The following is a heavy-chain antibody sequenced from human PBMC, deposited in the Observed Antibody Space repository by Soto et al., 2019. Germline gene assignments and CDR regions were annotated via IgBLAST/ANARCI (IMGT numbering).Heavy chain of an antibody. CDR3: ASAIVLLVEMYYYYYRMEV. CDR2: IKQGGSEK. V-gene: IGHV3-7*01. CDR1: GFTFSSYW. J-gene: IGHJ6*02. Sequence: GGSLRLSCAAAGFTFSSYWMSWVRQAPGKGLEWVANIKQGGSEKYYVDSVKGRFTISRDNAKNSLYLQMNSLRAEDTAVYYCASAIVLLVEMYYYYYRMEVWRQGTTVTV. D-gene: IGHD2-8*02.